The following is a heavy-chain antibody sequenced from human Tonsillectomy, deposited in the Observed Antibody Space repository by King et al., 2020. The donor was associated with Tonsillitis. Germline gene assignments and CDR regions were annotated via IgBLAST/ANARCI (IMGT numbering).Heavy chain of an antibody. Sequence: EVQLVESGGGLVKPGGSLRLSCAASGFTFSSYSMNWVRQAPGKGLEWVSSISSSSSYIYYADSVKGRFTISRENAKNSLYLQMNSLRAEDTAVYYCARGLTRWPRSETLDYWGQGTLVTVSS. D-gene: IGHD4-17*01. CDR2: ISSSSSYI. V-gene: IGHV3-21*01. J-gene: IGHJ4*02. CDR3: ARGLTRWPRSETLDY. CDR1: GFTFSSYS.